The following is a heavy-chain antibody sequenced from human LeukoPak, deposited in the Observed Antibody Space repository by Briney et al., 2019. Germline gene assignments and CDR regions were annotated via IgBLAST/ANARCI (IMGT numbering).Heavy chain of an antibody. J-gene: IGHJ4*02. Sequence: GGSLSLACAASGFSFNNYWMSWVRQAPGKGLEWVANINQDGSVKYYVDSVKGRFTSSRDNAKNSLYVEIKSLRVDDTAVYYCARIGYSSSSRDYWGQGTLVTVSS. V-gene: IGHV3-7*01. D-gene: IGHD6-6*01. CDR2: INQDGSVK. CDR1: GFSFNNYW. CDR3: ARIGYSSSSRDY.